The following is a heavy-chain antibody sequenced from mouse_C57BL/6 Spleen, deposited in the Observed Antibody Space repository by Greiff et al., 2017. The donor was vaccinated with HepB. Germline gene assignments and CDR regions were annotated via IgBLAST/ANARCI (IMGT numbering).Heavy chain of an antibody. CDR3: ARDSTLGWFAY. CDR2: ISDGGSYT. Sequence: EVKLVESGGGLVKPGGSLKLSCAASGFTFSSYAMSWVRQTPEKRLEWVATISDGGSYTYYPDNVKGRFTISRDNAKNNLYLQMSHLKSEDTAMYYCARDSTLGWFAYWGQGTLVTVSA. CDR1: GFTFSSYA. J-gene: IGHJ3*01. V-gene: IGHV5-4*01. D-gene: IGHD2-1*01.